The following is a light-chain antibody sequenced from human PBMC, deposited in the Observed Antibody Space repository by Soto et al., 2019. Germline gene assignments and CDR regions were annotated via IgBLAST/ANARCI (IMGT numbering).Light chain of an antibody. Sequence: IVMTQSPATLSVSPGERATLSCRASQSVSNSYLAWYQQKPGQAPRLLIQGASSRATGIPDRFSGSGSGTEFTLTIRRLEPEDYALYSCQQFGSSAWTAGQGTKVDIK. V-gene: IGKV3-20*01. CDR3: QQFGSSAWT. J-gene: IGKJ1*01. CDR2: GAS. CDR1: QSVSNSY.